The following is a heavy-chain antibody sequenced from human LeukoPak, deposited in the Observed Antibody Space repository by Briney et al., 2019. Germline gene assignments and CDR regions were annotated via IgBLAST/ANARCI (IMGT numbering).Heavy chain of an antibody. CDR1: GFTFTSSA. CDR2: IVVGSGNT. CDR3: AAETGDRLRVDY. V-gene: IGHV1-58*02. D-gene: IGHD7-27*01. Sequence: ASXXVSCKASGFTFTSSAMQWVRQARGQRLEWIGWIVVGSGNTNYAQKFQERVTITRDMSTSTAYMELSSLRSEDTAVYYCAAETGDRLRVDYWGQGTLVTVSS. J-gene: IGHJ4*02.